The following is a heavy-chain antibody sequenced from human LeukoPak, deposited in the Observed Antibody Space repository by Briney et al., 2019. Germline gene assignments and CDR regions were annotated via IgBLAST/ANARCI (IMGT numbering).Heavy chain of an antibody. CDR2: ISSSGTYI. V-gene: IGHV3-21*01. CDR3: ARTPSSENYFPWYFDL. J-gene: IGHJ2*01. CDR1: GFIFSTYS. Sequence: GGSLRLSCAASGFIFSTYSLNWVRQAPGKGLEWVSSISSSGTYIYYADSMKGRFTISRGDAKNSLYLQMNSLRAEDTAVYYCARTPSSENYFPWYFDLWGRGTLVTVFS. D-gene: IGHD2/OR15-2a*01.